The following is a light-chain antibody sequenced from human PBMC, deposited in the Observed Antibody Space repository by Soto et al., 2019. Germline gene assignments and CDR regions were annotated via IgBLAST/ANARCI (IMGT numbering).Light chain of an antibody. CDR2: DAS. Sequence: EIVFTQSPATLSLSPGERATLSCRASQSIGLAIAWYQHRPGQAPRLLIFDASQRATGIPARFRGSGSGTDFTLSISRLEPEDFAVYYCQQYGSSSTFGQGTRLEIK. V-gene: IGKV3-11*01. J-gene: IGKJ5*01. CDR1: QSIGLA. CDR3: QQYGSSST.